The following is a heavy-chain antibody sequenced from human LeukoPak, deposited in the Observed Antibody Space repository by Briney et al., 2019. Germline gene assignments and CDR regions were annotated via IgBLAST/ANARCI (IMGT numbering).Heavy chain of an antibody. Sequence: SETLSLTCSVSDDSISIYYWSWIRQPPGKGREWIGYIYHTGSTNYNPSLNSRVTISRDTSKNHFSLELSSVTAADTAVYFCARGRVSSSSWHSTYYYYFYMDVWGKGTTITVSS. D-gene: IGHD6-13*01. CDR1: DDSISIYY. V-gene: IGHV4-59*01. CDR2: IYHTGST. J-gene: IGHJ6*03. CDR3: ARGRVSSSSWHSTYYYYFYMDV.